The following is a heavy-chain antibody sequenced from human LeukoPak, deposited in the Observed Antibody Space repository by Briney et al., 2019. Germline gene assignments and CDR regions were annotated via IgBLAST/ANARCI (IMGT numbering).Heavy chain of an antibody. CDR2: ISRSGTYI. D-gene: IGHD2-15*01. V-gene: IGHV3-21*01. J-gene: IGHJ4*02. CDR1: GFTFSSYN. Sequence: GGSLRLSCAASGFTFSSYNMRWVRQAPGEGLEWVSSISRSGTYIYYADSVKGRFTVSRDNAQNSLYLQMNSLRVEDTAVYYCARVLETDCTGGSCYSGLDYWGQGTLVTVSS. CDR3: ARVLETDCTGGSCYSGLDY.